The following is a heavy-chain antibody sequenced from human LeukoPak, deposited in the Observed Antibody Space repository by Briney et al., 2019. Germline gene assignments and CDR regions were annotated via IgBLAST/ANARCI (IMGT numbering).Heavy chain of an antibody. Sequence: GGSLRLSCAASGFPFSSYPMSWVPQAPGKALEWVSAISGSGGSTYYADSVKGRFTISRDNSKNTLYLQMNSLRAEDTAVYYCAKEPTYGSGSYYGYWGQGTLVTVSS. CDR1: GFPFSSYP. CDR2: ISGSGGST. CDR3: AKEPTYGSGSYYGY. V-gene: IGHV3-23*01. D-gene: IGHD3-10*01. J-gene: IGHJ4*02.